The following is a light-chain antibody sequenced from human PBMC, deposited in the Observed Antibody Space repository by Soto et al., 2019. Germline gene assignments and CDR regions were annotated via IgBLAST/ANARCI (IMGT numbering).Light chain of an antibody. V-gene: IGKV3-15*01. J-gene: IGKJ1*01. Sequence: EIVMTQSPATLSVSPGERATLSCRASQSVDSKLAWYQQKPGQRPRLVIYGASSRATGIPARFSGSGSGTEFNITISCLQSEDFAVYYCQQYSTWLWKFGQETKVEIE. CDR2: GAS. CDR1: QSVDSK. CDR3: QQYSTWLWK.